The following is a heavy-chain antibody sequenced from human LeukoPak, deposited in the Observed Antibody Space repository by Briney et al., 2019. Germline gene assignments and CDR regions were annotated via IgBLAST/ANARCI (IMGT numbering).Heavy chain of an antibody. CDR3: GRGTYASGNSY. CDR2: ISSTSTNI. J-gene: IGHJ4*02. D-gene: IGHD3-10*01. V-gene: IGHV3-48*01. CDR1: GFSFSDFN. Sequence: GGSLRLSCAASGFSFSDFNMNWVRQAPGKGLEWISYISSTSTNIYYADSVKGRFTISRDNAKNSLYLQMSSLRAEDTAIYYCGRGTYASGNSYWGQGNLVTVSS.